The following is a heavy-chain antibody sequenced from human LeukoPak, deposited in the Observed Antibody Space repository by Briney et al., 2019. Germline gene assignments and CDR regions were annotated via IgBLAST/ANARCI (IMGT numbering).Heavy chain of an antibody. Sequence: SETLSLTCTVSGYSISSGYYWGWIRQPPGKGLEWIGSIYHSGSTYYNPSLKSRVTISVDTSKNQFSLKRSSVTAADTAVYYCARDGGGGSFDYWGQGTLVTVSS. V-gene: IGHV4-38-2*02. J-gene: IGHJ4*02. CDR2: IYHSGST. D-gene: IGHD2-15*01. CDR3: ARDGGGGSFDY. CDR1: GYSISSGYY.